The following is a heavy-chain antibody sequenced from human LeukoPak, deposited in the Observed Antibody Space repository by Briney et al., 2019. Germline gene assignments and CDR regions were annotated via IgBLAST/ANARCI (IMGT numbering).Heavy chain of an antibody. Sequence: PGGSLRLSCAASGFTFSRYWMHWVRQAPGKGLEWVAVISYDGSNKYYADSVKGRFTISRDNSKNTLYLQMNSLRAEDTAVYYCAKDWNLFDYWGQGTLVTVSS. CDR2: ISYDGSNK. CDR3: AKDWNLFDY. J-gene: IGHJ4*02. D-gene: IGHD1-1*01. V-gene: IGHV3-30*18. CDR1: GFTFSRYW.